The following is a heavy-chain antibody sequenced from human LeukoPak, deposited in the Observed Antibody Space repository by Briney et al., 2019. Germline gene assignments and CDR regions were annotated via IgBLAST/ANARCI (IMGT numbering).Heavy chain of an antibody. D-gene: IGHD3-3*01. CDR3: AREYYDFWSGYYTNYYYYMDV. J-gene: IGHJ6*03. Sequence: GRSLRLFCAASGFTFSSYAMHWVRQAPGKGLEWVAVISYDGSNKYYADSVKGRFTISRDNSKNTLYLQMNSLRAEDTAVYYCAREYYDFWSGYYTNYYYYMDVWGKGTTVTVSS. CDR1: GFTFSSYA. V-gene: IGHV3-30*01. CDR2: ISYDGSNK.